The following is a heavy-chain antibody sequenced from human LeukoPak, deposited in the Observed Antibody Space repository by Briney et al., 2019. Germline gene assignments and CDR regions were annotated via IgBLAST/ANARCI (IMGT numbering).Heavy chain of an antibody. D-gene: IGHD3/OR15-3a*01. CDR3: ARHIYGRTGRPFDY. CDR2: IYYSGST. CDR1: GGSISSRSYY. J-gene: IGHJ4*02. Sequence: SETLSLTCTVSGGSISSRSYYWGWIRQPPGKGLEWIGFIYYSGSTDYNPSLKSRATISADTSKNQFSLRLYSVTAADTAVYYCARHIYGRTGRPFDYWGQGTLLTVSS. V-gene: IGHV4-39*01.